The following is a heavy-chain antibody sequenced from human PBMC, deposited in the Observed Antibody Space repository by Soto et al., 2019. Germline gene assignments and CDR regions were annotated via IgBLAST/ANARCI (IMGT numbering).Heavy chain of an antibody. V-gene: IGHV1-24*01. D-gene: IGHD6-19*01. Sequence: ASVKVSCKVSGYTLTELSMHWVRQAPGKGLEWMGGFDPEDGETIYAQKFQGRVTMTEDTSTDTAYMELSSLRSEDTAVYYCATDPSSGWSANFGYWGQGTLVTVSS. CDR3: ATDPSSGWSANFGY. CDR1: GYTLTELS. CDR2: FDPEDGET. J-gene: IGHJ4*02.